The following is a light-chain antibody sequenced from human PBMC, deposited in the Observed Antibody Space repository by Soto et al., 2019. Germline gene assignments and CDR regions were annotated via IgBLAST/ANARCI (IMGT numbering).Light chain of an antibody. Sequence: QSALTQPASVSGSPGQSITISCTGTSSDVGGYNYVSWYQQHPGKAPKLMIYEVSNRPSGVSNRFSGSKSANTASLTVSGLQAEDEADYYCASYANNKLLFGGGTKVTVL. CDR3: ASYANNKLL. V-gene: IGLV2-14*01. CDR1: SSDVGGYNY. J-gene: IGLJ2*01. CDR2: EVS.